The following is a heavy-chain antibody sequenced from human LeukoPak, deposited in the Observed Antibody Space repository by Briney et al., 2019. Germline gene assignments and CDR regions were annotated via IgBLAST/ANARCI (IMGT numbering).Heavy chain of an antibody. D-gene: IGHD1-26*01. Sequence: SETLSLTCTVSGGSISSYYWGWIRQPPGKGLEWIGSIYYSGSTYYNPSLKSRVTISVDTSKNQFSLKLSSVTAADTAVYYCARQARSYGHNTRIFDYWGQGTLVTVSS. CDR1: GGSISSYY. CDR3: ARQARSYGHNTRIFDY. J-gene: IGHJ4*02. CDR2: IYYSGST. V-gene: IGHV4-39*01.